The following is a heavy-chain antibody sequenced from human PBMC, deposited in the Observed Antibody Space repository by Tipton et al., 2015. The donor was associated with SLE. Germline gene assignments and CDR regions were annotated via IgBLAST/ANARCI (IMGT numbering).Heavy chain of an antibody. J-gene: IGHJ4*02. CDR2: MYHSGST. V-gene: IGHV4-59*08. CDR1: GGSIRNYY. Sequence: TLSLTCTVSGGSIRNYYWSWMRQPPGKGLEWIGQMYHSGSTNYNPSLKSRVTISVDMSKNQFSLKLNSVTAADTAGYYCARHLATRADYGDYINVFDSWGQGTLVTVSS. CDR3: ARHLATRADYGDYINVFDS. D-gene: IGHD4-17*01.